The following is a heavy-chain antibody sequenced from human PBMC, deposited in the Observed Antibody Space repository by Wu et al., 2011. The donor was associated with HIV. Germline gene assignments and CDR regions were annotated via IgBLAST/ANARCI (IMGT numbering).Heavy chain of an antibody. CDR3: AREAPYPA. CDR1: GYTFTAYY. CDR2: INPNRGAT. Sequence: QVQLVQSGAEAKKPGASVKVSCKASGYTFTAYYMHWVRQAPGQGLEWMGWINPNRGATNYAEKFQGRVTMTRDTSISTAYMELRLRSDDTAVYYCAREAPYPAWGQGTLVTVSS. V-gene: IGHV1-2*02. J-gene: IGHJ5*02.